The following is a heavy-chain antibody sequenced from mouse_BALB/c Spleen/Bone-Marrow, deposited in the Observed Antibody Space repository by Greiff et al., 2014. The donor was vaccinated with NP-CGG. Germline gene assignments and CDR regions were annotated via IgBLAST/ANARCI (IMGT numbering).Heavy chain of an antibody. Sequence: SGAELVRPGSSVKISCKASGYAFSVYWMNWVKQRPGQGLEWIGQIYPGEGDTNYNGKFKGRATLTADKSSNTAYMQLSSLTSEDSAVYFCARGGISVDYWGQGTTLTVSS. CDR1: GYAFSVYW. CDR3: ARGGISVDY. V-gene: IGHV1-80*01. CDR2: IYPGEGDT. J-gene: IGHJ2*01.